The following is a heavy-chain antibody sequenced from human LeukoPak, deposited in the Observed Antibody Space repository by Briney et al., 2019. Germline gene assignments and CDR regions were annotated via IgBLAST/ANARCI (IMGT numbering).Heavy chain of an antibody. CDR1: GFTFSSYA. Sequence: GGSLRLSCAASGFTFSSYAMSWVRQAPGKGLEWVSAISGSGGSTYYADSVKGRFTISRDNSKNTLYLQMNSLRAEDTVVYYCAKGFAYQLPHSTFDYWGQGTLVTVSS. J-gene: IGHJ4*02. D-gene: IGHD2-2*01. CDR3: AKGFAYQLPHSTFDY. CDR2: ISGSGGST. V-gene: IGHV3-23*01.